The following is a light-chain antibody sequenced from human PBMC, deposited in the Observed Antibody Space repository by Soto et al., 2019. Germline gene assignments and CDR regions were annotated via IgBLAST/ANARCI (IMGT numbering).Light chain of an antibody. CDR2: DAS. J-gene: IGKJ1*01. CDR1: QSISSW. V-gene: IGKV1-5*01. Sequence: DIQMTQSPSTLSASVGDRVTITCRASQSISSWLAWYQQKPGKAPKLLIYDASSLESGVPSRFSGSGSGTEFTLTISSLQPDDFTTHYCQQYSSYWTFGQGTKVEIK. CDR3: QQYSSYWT.